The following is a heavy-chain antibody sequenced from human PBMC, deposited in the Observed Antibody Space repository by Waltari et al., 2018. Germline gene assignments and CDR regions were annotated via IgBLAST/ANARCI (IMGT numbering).Heavy chain of an antibody. CDR1: GLRVRDQF. Sequence: EVQLVESGGGFVLPGGSLRLSCAASGLRVRDQFRTWVRQSPGKGLEGVAVIYRNGDTHFADSVKGRFTLSKDNANNTVHLHMTSLRVDDTAVYYCAKGGWPAVSTGCFGPWGLGTLVTVSS. CDR3: AKGGWPAVSTGCFGP. J-gene: IGHJ5*02. CDR2: IYRNGDT. D-gene: IGHD6-19*01. V-gene: IGHV3-53*01.